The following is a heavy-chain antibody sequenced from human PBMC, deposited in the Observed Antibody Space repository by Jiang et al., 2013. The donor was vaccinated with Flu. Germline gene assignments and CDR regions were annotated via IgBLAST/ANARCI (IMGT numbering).Heavy chain of an antibody. CDR2: INPNSGGT. Sequence: GAEVKKPGASVKVSCKASGYTFTGYYMHWVRQAPGQGLEWMGWINPNSGGTNYAQKFQGRVTMTRDTSISTAYMELSRLRSDDTAVYYCARVSWVVAATLPDYWGQGTLVTVSS. J-gene: IGHJ4*02. CDR3: ARVSWVVAATLPDY. CDR1: GYTFTGYY. D-gene: IGHD2-15*01. V-gene: IGHV1-2*02.